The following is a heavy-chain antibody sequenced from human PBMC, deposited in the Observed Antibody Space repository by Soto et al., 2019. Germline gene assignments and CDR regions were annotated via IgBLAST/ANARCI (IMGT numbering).Heavy chain of an antibody. D-gene: IGHD2-2*01. J-gene: IGHJ4*02. V-gene: IGHV3-23*01. CDR2: ISGSGGST. Sequence: GGSLRLSCAASGFTFSSCAMSWVRQAPGKGLEWVSAISGSGGSTYYADSVKGRFTISRDNSKNTLYLQMNSLRAEDTAVYYWAKDPLPMQYQLITAIDYGGQGPLVTVSS. CDR3: AKDPLPMQYQLITAIDY. CDR1: GFTFSSCA.